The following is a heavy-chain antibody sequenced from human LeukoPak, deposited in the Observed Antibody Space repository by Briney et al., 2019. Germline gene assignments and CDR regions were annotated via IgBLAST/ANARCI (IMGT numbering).Heavy chain of an antibody. CDR3: AREEDI. J-gene: IGHJ3*02. CDR2: IYTSGST. CDR1: GGSISSGSYY. V-gene: IGHV4-61*02. Sequence: SQTLSLTCTVSGGSISSGSYYWSWIRQPAGKGLEWIGRIYTSGSTNYNPSLKSRVTISVDTSKNQFSLKLSSVTAADKAVYYCAREEDIWGQGTMVTVSS.